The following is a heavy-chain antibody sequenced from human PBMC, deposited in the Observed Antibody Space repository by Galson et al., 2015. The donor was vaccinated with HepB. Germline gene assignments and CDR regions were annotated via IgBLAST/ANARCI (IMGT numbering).Heavy chain of an antibody. CDR2: ISSSSSYT. J-gene: IGHJ6*02. CDR1: GFTFSDYY. V-gene: IGHV3-11*06. CDR3: ARDKERAGYCSSTSCYMDYYYYYGMDV. D-gene: IGHD2-2*02. Sequence: SLRLSCAASGFTFSDYYMSWIRQAPGKGLEWVSYISSSSSYTNYADSVKGRFTISRDNAKNSLYLQMNSLRAEDTAVYYCARDKERAGYCSSTSCYMDYYYYYGMDVWGQGTTVTVSS.